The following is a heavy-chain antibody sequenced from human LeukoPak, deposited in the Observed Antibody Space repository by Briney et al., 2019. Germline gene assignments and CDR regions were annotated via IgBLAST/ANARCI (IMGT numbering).Heavy chain of an antibody. Sequence: GGSLRLSCAASGFTVSTSYVSWVRQAPGKGLEWVSVIYSGGSTYYTDSVKGRFTISRDNSKNTLYLQLNSLRAEDTAVYYCARRYCSTCPTGHAFDLWGQGTMVTVSS. J-gene: IGHJ3*01. CDR2: IYSGGST. V-gene: IGHV3-53*01. D-gene: IGHD2-2*01. CDR1: GFTVSTSY. CDR3: ARRYCSTCPTGHAFDL.